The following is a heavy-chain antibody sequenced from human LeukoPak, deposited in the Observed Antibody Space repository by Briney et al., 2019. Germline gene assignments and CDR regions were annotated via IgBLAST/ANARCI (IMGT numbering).Heavy chain of an antibody. Sequence: ASVKVSCKASGYTFKNYGISWVRQAPGQGFEWMGWISAYNGNTNYAQKLQGRVTMTTDTSTSTAYMELRSLRSDDTAVYFCARASVDAFDIWGQGTMVTVSS. CDR3: ARASVDAFDI. CDR2: ISAYNGNT. V-gene: IGHV1-18*01. J-gene: IGHJ3*02. D-gene: IGHD5-12*01. CDR1: GYTFKNYG.